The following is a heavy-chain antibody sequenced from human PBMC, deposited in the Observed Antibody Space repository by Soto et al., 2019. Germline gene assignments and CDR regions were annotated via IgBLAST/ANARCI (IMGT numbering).Heavy chain of an antibody. CDR3: AIEGDSGSYPRTFDY. CDR1: GGSFSGYY. CDR2: INHSGST. V-gene: IGHV4-34*01. D-gene: IGHD1-26*01. J-gene: IGHJ4*02. Sequence: SETLSLTCAVYGGSFSGYYWTWIRQPPGTGLEWIGEINHSGSTNYNPSLKSRVTISVDTSKNQFSLKLSSVTAADTAVYYCAIEGDSGSYPRTFDYWGQGTLVTVSS.